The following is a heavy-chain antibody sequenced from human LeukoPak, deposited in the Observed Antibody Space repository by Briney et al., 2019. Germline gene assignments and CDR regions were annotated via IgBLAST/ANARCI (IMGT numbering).Heavy chain of an antibody. CDR1: GDSVSGSSVA. D-gene: IGHD3-16*01. J-gene: IGHJ4*02. CDR3: TRFYDTNSFDY. CDR2: TYYRSMWLV. Sequence: SQTLSLTCAISGDSVSGSSVAWNWIRQSPSRGLEWLGRTYYRSMWLVDYAESLKGRITINADTSKNQLSLQLHSVTPEDTAIYYCTRFYDTNSFDYWGQGTLVTVSS. V-gene: IGHV6-1*01.